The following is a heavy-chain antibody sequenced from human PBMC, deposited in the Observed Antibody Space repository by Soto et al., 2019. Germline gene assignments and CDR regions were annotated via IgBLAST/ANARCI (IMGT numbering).Heavy chain of an antibody. D-gene: IGHD3-22*01. Sequence: PSETLSLTCTVSGGSISSYYWSWIRQPPGKGLEWIGYIYYSGSTNYNPSLKSRVTISVDTSKNQFSLKLSSVTAADTAVYYCARVGSSGYYNGIDYWGQGTLVTVSS. V-gene: IGHV4-59*01. CDR1: GGSISSYY. CDR3: ARVGSSGYYNGIDY. CDR2: IYYSGST. J-gene: IGHJ4*02.